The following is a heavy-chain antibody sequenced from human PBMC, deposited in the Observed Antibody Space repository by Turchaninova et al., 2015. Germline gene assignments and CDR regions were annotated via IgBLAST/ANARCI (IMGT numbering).Heavy chain of an antibody. D-gene: IGHD2/OR15-2a*01. V-gene: IGHV3-23*04. CDR2: FRGSCKTT. CDR1: GFTFSKSD. Sequence: EVQLVESGGGLVQPGGSLRLSCVASGFTFSKSDISWVRQAPGKGLGWVSDFRGSCKTTHYADSVKGRFTISADSSKNTVYLQMDSLRAEDTAIYYCAKGVGTSSTFECWGQGTLVTVSS. CDR3: AKGVGTSSTFEC. J-gene: IGHJ4*02.